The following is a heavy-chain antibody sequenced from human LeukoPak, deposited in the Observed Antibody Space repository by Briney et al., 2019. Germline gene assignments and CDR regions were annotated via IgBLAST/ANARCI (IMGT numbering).Heavy chain of an antibody. CDR1: GGTLSSYA. D-gene: IGHD2-15*01. V-gene: IGHV1-69*13. Sequence: SVKVSFKASGGTLSSYAMTWVRQAPGQGLEWMGGIIPFFATTNYAQKFQGRVTVTADESTSTSYMELTSLRSDDTAVYYCVRGLGYCSAGNCYLFGMDVWGQGTTVTVSS. CDR2: IIPFFATT. J-gene: IGHJ6*02. CDR3: VRGLGYCSAGNCYLFGMDV.